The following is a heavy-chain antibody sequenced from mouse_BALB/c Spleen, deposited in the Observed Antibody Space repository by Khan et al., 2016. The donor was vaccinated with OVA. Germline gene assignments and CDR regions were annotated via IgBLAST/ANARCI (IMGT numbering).Heavy chain of an antibody. V-gene: IGHV9-3-1*01. CDR2: RNTYTGEP. CDR3: ERSNGNYWFAS. J-gene: IGHJ3*01. CDR1: GYTFTNYG. Sequence: QIQLVQSGPELKKPGETVKISCKASGYTFTNYGMNWVKQAPGKGLKWMGWRNTYTGEPTYADAFKGRFAFSLVTSASTSYLPINNPKDDDTSTYFCERSNGNYWFASWGQGTLVTVSA. D-gene: IGHD2-1*01.